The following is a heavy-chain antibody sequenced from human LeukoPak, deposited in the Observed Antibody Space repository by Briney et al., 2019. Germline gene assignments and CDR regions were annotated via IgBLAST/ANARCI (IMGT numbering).Heavy chain of an antibody. CDR3: VRGCSDTCYRFDY. V-gene: IGHV3-33*01. CDR1: GFTFSSYG. Sequence: GGSLRLSCAASGFTFSSYGMHWVRQAPGKGLEWVAVIWYDGSNKYYADSVKGRFTISRDIPTNTLYLQMNSLRAEDTAIYYCVRGCSDTCYRFDYWGQGTLVTVSS. CDR2: IWYDGSNK. D-gene: IGHD2-15*01. J-gene: IGHJ4*02.